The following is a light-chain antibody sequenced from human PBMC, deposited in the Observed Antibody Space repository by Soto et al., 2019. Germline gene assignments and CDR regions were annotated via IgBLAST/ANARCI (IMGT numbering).Light chain of an antibody. Sequence: EIVLTQSPGTLSLSPGERATLSCRASQSVSNQLAWYQQKPGQAPRLLIYDASTRATGIPGRFSGSGSGTEFTLTISSLQSEDLAVYYCQQYDKWPPSTFGQGTKVDI. V-gene: IGKV3-15*01. CDR2: DAS. CDR1: QSVSNQ. J-gene: IGKJ1*01. CDR3: QQYDKWPPST.